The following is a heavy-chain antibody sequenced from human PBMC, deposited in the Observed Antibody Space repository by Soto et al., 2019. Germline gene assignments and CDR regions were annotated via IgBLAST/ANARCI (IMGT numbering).Heavy chain of an antibody. D-gene: IGHD4-17*01. J-gene: IGHJ4*02. CDR1: GDSVSDNTAA. CDR2: TYYRSRWYN. CDR3: ARDGGIALTTFDF. Sequence: QVQLQQSGPGLVKPSQTLSLTCAISGDSVSDNTAAWNWIRQSPSRGLEWLGRTYYRSRWYNDYAISVRSRIIINPDTSKNQFSLQLNSVTPEDTAVYYCARDGGIALTTFDFRGQGSLVTVSS. V-gene: IGHV6-1*01.